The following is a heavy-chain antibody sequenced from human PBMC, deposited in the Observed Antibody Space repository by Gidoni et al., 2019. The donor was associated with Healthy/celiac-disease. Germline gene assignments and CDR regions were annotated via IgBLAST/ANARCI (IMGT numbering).Heavy chain of an antibody. CDR3: ARGGYPFYYFDY. CDR2: IYYSGST. J-gene: IGHJ4*02. D-gene: IGHD5-12*01. CDR1: GGSISSSSYY. V-gene: IGHV4-39*01. Sequence: QLQLQESGPGLVKPSETLSLTCTVSGGSISSSSYYWGWIRQPPGKGLEWIGSIYYSGSTYYNPSLKSRVTISVDTSKNQFSLKLSSVTAADTAVYYCARGGYPFYYFDYWGQGTLVTVSS.